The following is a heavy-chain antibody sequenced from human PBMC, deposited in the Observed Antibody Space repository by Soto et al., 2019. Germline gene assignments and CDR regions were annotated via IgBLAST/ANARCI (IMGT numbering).Heavy chain of an antibody. CDR1: GASITSGGYY. D-gene: IGHD3-3*01. Sequence: SETLSLTCAVSGASITSGGYYWTWLRQHPGKGLEWIGHIYNSGSTDHNPSLKSRVTMSVDTSKNLFSLKLKSVTAADTAVYFCATSYDAPHLTPNWFDPWGQGSRVTVS. CDR3: ATSYDAPHLTPNWFDP. CDR2: IYNSGST. V-gene: IGHV4-31*11. J-gene: IGHJ5*02.